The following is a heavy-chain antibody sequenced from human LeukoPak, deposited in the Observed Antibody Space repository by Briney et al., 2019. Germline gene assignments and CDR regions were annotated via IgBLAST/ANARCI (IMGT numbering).Heavy chain of an antibody. CDR1: RFTFSSYA. D-gene: IGHD4-23*01. Sequence: RGSLRLSCAASRFTFSSYAMSWVRQAPGKGLEWVSAISGGGGSTYYADSVKSRFTISRDNSKNTLYPQMNSLRAEDTAVYYCAKSFDYGGNSESDYWGQGTLVTVSS. CDR2: ISGGGGST. V-gene: IGHV3-23*01. J-gene: IGHJ4*02. CDR3: AKSFDYGGNSESDY.